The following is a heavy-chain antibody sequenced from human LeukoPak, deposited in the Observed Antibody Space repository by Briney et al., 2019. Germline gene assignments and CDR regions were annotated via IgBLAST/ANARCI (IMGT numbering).Heavy chain of an antibody. CDR1: GGSISPYY. V-gene: IGHV4-59*01. D-gene: IGHD1-26*01. J-gene: IGHJ6*02. CDR3: ARFTGAAYYGMDV. CDR2: IDPSGSA. Sequence: PSETLSLTCVVSGGSISPYYWSWIRQSPGKGLEWIGYIDPSGSASYDPSLKSRVTISVDTSKNQFSLKLSSVTAADTAVYYCARFTGAAYYGMDVWGQGTTVTVSS.